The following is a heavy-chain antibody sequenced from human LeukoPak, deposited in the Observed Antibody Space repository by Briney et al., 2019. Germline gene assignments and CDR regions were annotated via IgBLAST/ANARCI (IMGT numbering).Heavy chain of an antibody. CDR2: ISPSGGST. J-gene: IGHJ5*02. D-gene: IGHD3-10*01. CDR1: GYTITSNY. Sequence: ASVKVSCKAFGYTITSNYMHWVRQAPGQGPEWMGVISPSGGSTTYAQKFQGRVTLTRDMSTSTDYLELSSLRSEDTAVYYCARSGPLWFGDPRKTYNWFDPWGQGTLVTVSS. V-gene: IGHV1-46*01. CDR3: ARSGPLWFGDPRKTYNWFDP.